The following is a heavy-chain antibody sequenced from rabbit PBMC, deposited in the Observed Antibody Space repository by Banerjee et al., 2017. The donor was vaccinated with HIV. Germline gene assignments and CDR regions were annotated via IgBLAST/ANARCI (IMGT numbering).Heavy chain of an antibody. J-gene: IGHJ4*01. Sequence: WAKGRFTISKTSSTTVTLQMTSLTAADTATYFCGRGQYVTYDYAINLWGPGTLVTVS. V-gene: IGHV1S40*01. CDR3: GRGQYVTYDYAINL. D-gene: IGHD6-1*01.